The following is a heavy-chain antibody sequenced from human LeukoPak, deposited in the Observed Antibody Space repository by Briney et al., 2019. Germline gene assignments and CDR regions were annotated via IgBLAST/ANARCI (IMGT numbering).Heavy chain of an antibody. CDR3: ARTYYDILTGYNPYFDY. D-gene: IGHD3-9*01. CDR2: ISGSGGST. CDR1: GFTFSSYA. J-gene: IGHJ4*02. Sequence: GGSLRLSCAASGFTFSSYAMSWVRQAPGKGLEWVSAISGSGGSTYYADSVKGRFTISRDNSKNTLYPQMNSLRAEDTAVYYCARTYYDILTGYNPYFDYWGQGILVTVSS. V-gene: IGHV3-23*01.